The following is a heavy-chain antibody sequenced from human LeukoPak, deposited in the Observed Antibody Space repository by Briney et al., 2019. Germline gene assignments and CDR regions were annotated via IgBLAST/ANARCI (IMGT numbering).Heavy chain of an antibody. J-gene: IGHJ6*03. D-gene: IGHD6-13*01. V-gene: IGHV3-30-3*01. CDR3: AREMIAAAGTSPYYYYYMDV. CDR2: ISYDGSNK. Sequence: GRSLRLSCAASGFTFSSYAMHWVRQAPGKGLEWVAVISYDGSNKYYADSVKGRFTISRDNSKNTLYLQMNSLRAEDTAVYYCAREMIAAAGTSPYYYYYMDVWGKGTTVTVSS. CDR1: GFTFSSYA.